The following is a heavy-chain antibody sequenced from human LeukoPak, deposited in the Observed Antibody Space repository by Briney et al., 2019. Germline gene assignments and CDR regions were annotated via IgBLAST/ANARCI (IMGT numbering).Heavy chain of an antibody. CDR2: IGSSGDIT. V-gene: IGHV3-23*01. D-gene: IGHD4-17*01. J-gene: IGHJ4*02. CDR3: ARDIDNGDYVVY. Sequence: GGTLRLSCAASGFTFSSYAMSWVRQAPGMGLEWVSSIGSSGDITYYADSVKGRFTISRDNSKNTLYLQMNSLRAEDTAVYYCARDIDNGDYVVYWGQGTLVTVSS. CDR1: GFTFSSYA.